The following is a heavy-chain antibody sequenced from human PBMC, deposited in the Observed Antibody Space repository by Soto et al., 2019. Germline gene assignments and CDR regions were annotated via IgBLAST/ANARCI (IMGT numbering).Heavy chain of an antibody. CDR2: INHSGST. D-gene: IGHD6-13*01. CDR1: GGSFSGYY. CDR3: ARGQQLVILDY. J-gene: IGHJ4*02. V-gene: IGHV4-34*01. Sequence: PSDTLSLTCAVYGGSFSGYYWSWIRQPPGKGLEWIGEINHSGSTNYNPSLKSRVTISVDTSKNQFSLKLSSVTAADTAVYYCARGQQLVILDYWGQGTLVTVS.